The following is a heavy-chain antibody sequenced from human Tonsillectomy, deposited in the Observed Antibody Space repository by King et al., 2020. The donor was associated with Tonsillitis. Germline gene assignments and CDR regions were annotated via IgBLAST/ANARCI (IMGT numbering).Heavy chain of an antibody. CDR2: ISYDGSNK. V-gene: IGHV3-30*01. CDR3: AGAGGQGWWSFDY. Sequence: VQLVESGGGVVQPGRSLRLSCAASGFTFSSYAMHWVRQAPGKGLEWVAVISYDGSNKYYADSVKGRFTISRDNSKNTLYLQMNSLGAEDTAVYFCAGAGGQGWWSFDYWGQGTLVTVSS. D-gene: IGHD2-15*01. CDR1: GFTFSSYA. J-gene: IGHJ4*02.